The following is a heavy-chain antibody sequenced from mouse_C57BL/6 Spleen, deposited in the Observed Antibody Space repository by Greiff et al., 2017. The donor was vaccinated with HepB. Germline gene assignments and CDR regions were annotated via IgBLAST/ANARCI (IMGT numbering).Heavy chain of an antibody. CDR1: GYTFTSYW. CDR3: ARDDYDFYWYFDV. D-gene: IGHD2-4*01. V-gene: IGHV1-64*01. CDR2: IHPNSGST. Sequence: QVQLQQPGAELVKPGASVKLSCKASGYTFTSYWMHWVKQRPGQGLEWIGMIHPNSGSTNYNEKFKSKATLTVDKSSSTAYMQLSSLTSEDSAVYYCARDDYDFYWYFDVWGTGTTVTVSS. J-gene: IGHJ1*03.